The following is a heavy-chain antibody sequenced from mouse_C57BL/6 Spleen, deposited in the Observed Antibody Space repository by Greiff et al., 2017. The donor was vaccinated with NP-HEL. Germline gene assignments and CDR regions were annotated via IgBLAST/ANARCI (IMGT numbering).Heavy chain of an antibody. CDR2: IWSGGST. D-gene: IGHD1-1*01. J-gene: IGHJ4*01. CDR1: GFSLTSYG. CDR3: ASYYYGSLYYYAMDY. V-gene: IGHV2-2*01. Sequence: VKLVESGPGLVQPSQSLSITCTVSGFSLTSYGVHWVRQSPGKGLEWLGVIWSGGSTDYNAAFISRLSISKDNSKSQVFFKMNSLQADDTAIYYCASYYYGSLYYYAMDYWGQGTSVTVSS.